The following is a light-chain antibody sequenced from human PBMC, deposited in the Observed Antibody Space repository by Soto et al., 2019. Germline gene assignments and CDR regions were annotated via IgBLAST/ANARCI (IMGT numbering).Light chain of an antibody. V-gene: IGLV3-21*04. Sequence: SYELTQPPSVSVAPGKTARITCGGNNIGSKSVHWFQQKPGQAPVLVIYYYSDRPSGIPERFSGSNSGNTATLTINRVEAGDEADYYCQLWDSSSDHWVFGGGTKLTVL. CDR3: QLWDSSSDHWV. CDR1: NIGSKS. J-gene: IGLJ3*02. CDR2: YYS.